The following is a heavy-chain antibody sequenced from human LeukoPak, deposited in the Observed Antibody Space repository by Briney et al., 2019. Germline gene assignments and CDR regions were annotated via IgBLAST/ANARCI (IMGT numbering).Heavy chain of an antibody. CDR3: ARGPTAVNNLPSYYFDY. V-gene: IGHV3-30-3*01. CDR2: ISYDRSIT. CDR1: GFTFSSYA. J-gene: IGHJ4*02. D-gene: IGHD6-19*01. Sequence: GGSLRLSCAASGFTFSSYAMHWVRQAPGKGLEWVAVISYDRSITYYADSVKGRFTLSCDNSKNTLYLQMNSLSPEDTAVYYCARGPTAVNNLPSYYFDYWGQGTLVTVSS.